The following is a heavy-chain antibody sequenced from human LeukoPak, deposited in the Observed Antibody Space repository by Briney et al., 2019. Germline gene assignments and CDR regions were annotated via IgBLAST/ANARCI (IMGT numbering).Heavy chain of an antibody. D-gene: IGHD6-19*01. V-gene: IGHV3-66*01. CDR2: IYSGGDT. CDR3: ATDSTTVPGRDY. J-gene: IGHJ4*02. Sequence: GGSLRLSCASSGFTVNGNYMTWVRQAPGKGLEWVSVIYSGGDTFYADSVKGRFTISRDNSKNTLYLQMNNLRAEDTAVYYCATDSTTVPGRDYWGQGALVTVSS. CDR1: GFTVNGNY.